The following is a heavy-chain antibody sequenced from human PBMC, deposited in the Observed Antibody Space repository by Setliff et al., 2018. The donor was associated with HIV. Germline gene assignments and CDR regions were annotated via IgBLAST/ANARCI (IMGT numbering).Heavy chain of an antibody. D-gene: IGHD3-3*01. J-gene: IGHJ4*02. CDR3: ASGPGWSFDY. CDR1: GYTFTGNY. CDR2: INPNSGGT. Sequence: ASVKVSCKASGYTFTGNYMHWVRQAPGQGLEWMGRINPNSGGTNYAQKFQGRVTMTRDTSISTAYMELRSLRSDDTAVYYCASGPGWSFDYWGQGTLVTVSS. V-gene: IGHV1-2*06.